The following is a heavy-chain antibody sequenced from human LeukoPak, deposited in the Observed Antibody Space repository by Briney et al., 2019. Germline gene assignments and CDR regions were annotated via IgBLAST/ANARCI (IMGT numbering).Heavy chain of an antibody. D-gene: IGHD5-18*01. V-gene: IGHV4-59*08. CDR2: IYYSGST. Sequence: PSETLSVTRTVSGGSISIYFRCSIRQTPRKGLEWMGYIYYSGSTNYNPSLKSRVTISVDTSKNQFSLKLSSVTAADTAVYYCARHMGLGYSYGYPYFDYWGQGTLVTVSS. CDR3: ARHMGLGYSYGYPYFDY. CDR1: GGSISIYF. J-gene: IGHJ4*02.